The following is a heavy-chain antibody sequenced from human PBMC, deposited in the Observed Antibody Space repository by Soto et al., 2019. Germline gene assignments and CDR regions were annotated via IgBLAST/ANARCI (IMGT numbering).Heavy chain of an antibody. CDR3: ARGLYGGNFDY. CDR2: IHHSGTT. J-gene: IGHJ4*02. V-gene: IGHV4-38-2*01. CDR1: DSSVNINDY. Sequence: SETLSLTCGVSDSSVNINDYWLWIRQPPGKGLGWIGAIHHSGTTYYTPSLKSRVTISMDTSKNHFSLRLTSVTAADTAKYYCARGLYGGNFDYRGQGTPVTVSS. D-gene: IGHD4-17*01.